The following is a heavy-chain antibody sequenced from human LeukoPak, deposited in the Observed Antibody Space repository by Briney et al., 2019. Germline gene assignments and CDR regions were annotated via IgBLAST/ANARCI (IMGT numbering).Heavy chain of an antibody. CDR1: GHSISSGYF. CDR2: IYHSGST. D-gene: IGHD3-22*01. Sequence: SETLSLTCTVSGHSISSGYFWGWIRQPPGKGLEWIGSIYHSGSTHYNPSLKSRVTISVDTSKNQFSLKLSSVTAADTAVYYCARDSSGYLNWFDPWGQGTLVTVSS. CDR3: ARDSSGYLNWFDP. V-gene: IGHV4-38-2*02. J-gene: IGHJ5*02.